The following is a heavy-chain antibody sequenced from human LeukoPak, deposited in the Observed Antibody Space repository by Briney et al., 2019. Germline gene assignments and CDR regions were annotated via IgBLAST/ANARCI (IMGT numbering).Heavy chain of an antibody. CDR2: ISSSGSSI. CDR1: GFAFSDYY. J-gene: IGHJ4*01. D-gene: IGHD6-19*01. V-gene: IGHV3-11*01. CDR3: AKGAQQWLPQTYFDY. Sequence: GGSLRLSCAASGFAFSDYYMTWIRQAPGKGLEWVSSISSSGSSIYYAPSLKGRFTISRDNAKNSLSLLMNSLRAEDTAVYYCAKGAQQWLPQTYFDYWGHGALATVSS.